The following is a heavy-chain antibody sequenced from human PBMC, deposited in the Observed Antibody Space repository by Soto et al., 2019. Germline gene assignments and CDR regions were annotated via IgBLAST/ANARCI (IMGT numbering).Heavy chain of an antibody. CDR3: ASDLVAAAGTADAFDI. CDR2: INHSGST. CDR1: GGSFSGYY. Sequence: SETLSLTCAVYGGSFSGYYWSWIRQPPGKGLEWIGEINHSGSTNYNPPLKSRVTISVDTSKNQFSLKLSSATAADTAVYYCASDLVAAAGTADAFDIWGQGTMVTVSS. V-gene: IGHV4-34*01. J-gene: IGHJ3*02. D-gene: IGHD6-13*01.